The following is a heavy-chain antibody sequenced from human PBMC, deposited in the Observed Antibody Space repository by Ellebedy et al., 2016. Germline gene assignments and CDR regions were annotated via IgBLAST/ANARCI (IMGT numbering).Heavy chain of an antibody. CDR3: AKPLVGVPGVTNFDF. Sequence: GGSLRLSCAASGFTFRSYTMTWVRQAPGKGLEWVSSISDGGANTYYADSVKGRFTISRDDSKNTLYLQMNSLRAEETAVYYCAKPLVGVPGVTNFDFWGQGTLVTVSS. V-gene: IGHV3-23*01. D-gene: IGHD2-15*01. CDR2: ISDGGANT. CDR1: GFTFRSYT. J-gene: IGHJ4*02.